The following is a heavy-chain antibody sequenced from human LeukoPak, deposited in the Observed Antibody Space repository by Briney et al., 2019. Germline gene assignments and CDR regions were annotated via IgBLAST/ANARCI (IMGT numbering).Heavy chain of an antibody. CDR1: GGSISGFY. D-gene: IGHD6-19*01. J-gene: IGHJ4*02. CDR3: VRDRDSSGWFDY. Sequence: SETLSLTCTVAGGSISGFYWGWIRQAPGKGLEWIGFIYYSGSANYNPSLKSRVTMSVDTSKNQFSLKLSSVTAADTAFYYCVRDRDSSGWFDYWGQGTLVTVSS. V-gene: IGHV4-59*01. CDR2: IYYSGSA.